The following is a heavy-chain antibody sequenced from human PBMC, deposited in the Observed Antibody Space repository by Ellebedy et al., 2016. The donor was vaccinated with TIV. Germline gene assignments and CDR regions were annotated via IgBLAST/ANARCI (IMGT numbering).Heavy chain of an antibody. CDR3: ARSPYTGYSDLGFDY. Sequence: PGGSLRLSCAASGFTFSSYNMSWVRQAPGKGLEWVANIKQDGSETYYVDSVKGRFTISRDNAKNSLYLQMNSLRADDTAVYYCARSPYTGYSDLGFDYWGQGSLVTVSS. J-gene: IGHJ4*02. CDR1: GFTFSSYN. V-gene: IGHV3-7*01. D-gene: IGHD2-2*02. CDR2: IKQDGSET.